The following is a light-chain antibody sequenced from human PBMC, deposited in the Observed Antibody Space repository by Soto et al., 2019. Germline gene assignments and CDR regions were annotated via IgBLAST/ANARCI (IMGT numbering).Light chain of an antibody. V-gene: IGKV3-20*01. CDR2: GAS. J-gene: IGKJ1*01. CDR1: HSVGNS. CDR3: KQYGSSPRT. Sequence: EIVLTQSPATLSLSPGEGATLSCRASHSVGNSLAWYQQIPGQAPRLLIYGASSRATGIQDRFSGSGSGTDFTLTIRRLEPEDFAVYYCKQYGSSPRTFGQGTKVDIK.